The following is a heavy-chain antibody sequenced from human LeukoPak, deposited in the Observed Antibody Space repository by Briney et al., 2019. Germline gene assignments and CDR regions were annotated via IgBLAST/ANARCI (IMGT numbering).Heavy chain of an antibody. CDR1: GGSISSYY. CDR3: AIGGIQLPWYAFDI. CDR2: IYYSGST. V-gene: IGHV4-59*08. J-gene: IGHJ3*02. D-gene: IGHD5-18*01. Sequence: SETLSLTCTVSGGSISSYYWSWIRQPPGKGLEWIGYIYYSGSTNHNPSLKSRVTISVDTSKNQFSLKLSSVTAADTAVYYCAIGGIQLPWYAFDIWGQGTMVTVSS.